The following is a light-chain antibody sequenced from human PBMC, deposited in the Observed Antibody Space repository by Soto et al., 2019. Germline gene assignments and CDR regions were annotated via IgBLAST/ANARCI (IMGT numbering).Light chain of an antibody. J-gene: IGKJ5*01. Sequence: DIQLTQTPSTLSASVGDEVTITCRASQTISRWLAWYQQKPGRAPKLLIYDASTLQTGVPSRFTGSGSGRKFTLTISGLQFGDFATYFCQQLSHYPYTFGQGTRLEIK. CDR2: DAS. V-gene: IGKV1-5*01. CDR1: QTISRW. CDR3: QQLSHYPYT.